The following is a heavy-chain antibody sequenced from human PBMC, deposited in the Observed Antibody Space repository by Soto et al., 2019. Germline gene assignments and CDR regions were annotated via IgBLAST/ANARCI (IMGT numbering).Heavy chain of an antibody. CDR2: MNPNSGNT. D-gene: IGHD1-26*01. CDR3: ASAESSAQGYYDYMDV. V-gene: IGHV1-8*01. J-gene: IGHJ6*03. Sequence: QVPLVQSGAEVKKPWASVKVSCKASGYTFTSYDLNWVRQATGQGLEWMGWMNPNSGNTGYAQKFQGRGTMTRNTSISTAYVQLRSLRSEDTAEYYCASAESSAQGYYDYMDVWGKGTTVIVSS. CDR1: GYTFTSYD.